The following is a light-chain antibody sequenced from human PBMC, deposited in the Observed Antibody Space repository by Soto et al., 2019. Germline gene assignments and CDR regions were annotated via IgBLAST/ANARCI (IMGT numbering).Light chain of an antibody. CDR3: SSYAGTNNPYV. CDR2: EVT. CDR1: SSDVGDYNY. Sequence: QSVLTQPPSASGSPGQPVTISCTGTSSDVGDYNYVSWYQHHPGKAPKLMIYEVTKRPSGVPDRFSGSKSGNTASLTVSGLQAEDEADYYCSSYAGTNNPYVFGTGTKVTVL. V-gene: IGLV2-8*01. J-gene: IGLJ1*01.